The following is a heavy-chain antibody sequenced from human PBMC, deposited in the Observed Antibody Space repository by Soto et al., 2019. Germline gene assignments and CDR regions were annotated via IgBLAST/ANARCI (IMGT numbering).Heavy chain of an antibody. J-gene: IGHJ4*02. CDR1: ALTFRNNW. CDR3: ARGSGSSYFDF. D-gene: IGHD3-10*01. V-gene: IGHV3-7*01. Sequence: GGSLRLSCAASALTFRNNWMSWVRRAPGKGLEWVANINQDGSEKSYVDSVKGRFTISRDRAKNSVYLHLSSLRAGDTAVYFCARGSGSSYFDFWGQGTLVTVSS. CDR2: INQDGSEK.